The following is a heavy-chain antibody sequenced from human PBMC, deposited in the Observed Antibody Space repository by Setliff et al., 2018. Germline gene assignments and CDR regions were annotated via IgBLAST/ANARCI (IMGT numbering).Heavy chain of an antibody. CDR2: IYPADSDT. Sequence: PGESLKISCKGSGDTFISHWIGWVRQMPGRGLEWLGVIYPADSDTRYNPAFQGQVTISADKSINTAYLQWSSLKASDTAMYYCAAYDSGRYDDAFDIWGQGTMVTVSS. V-gene: IGHV5-51*01. J-gene: IGHJ3*02. CDR3: AAYDSGRYDDAFDI. D-gene: IGHD3-10*01. CDR1: GDTFISHW.